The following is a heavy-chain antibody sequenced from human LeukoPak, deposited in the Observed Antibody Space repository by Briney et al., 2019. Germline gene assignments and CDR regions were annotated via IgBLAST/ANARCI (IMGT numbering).Heavy chain of an antibody. Sequence: ASVKVSCKVSGYTLTELSMHWVRQAPGKGLEWMGGFDPEDDETIYAQKFQGRVTMTEDTSTDTAYMELSSLRSEDTAVYYCAMGSAGIRRSGLNWYFDLWGRGTLVTVSS. CDR1: GYTLTELS. CDR3: AMGSAGIRRSGLNWYFDL. CDR2: FDPEDDET. D-gene: IGHD1-26*01. V-gene: IGHV1-24*01. J-gene: IGHJ2*01.